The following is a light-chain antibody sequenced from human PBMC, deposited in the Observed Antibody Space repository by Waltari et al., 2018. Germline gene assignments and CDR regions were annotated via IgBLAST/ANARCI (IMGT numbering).Light chain of an antibody. Sequence: QSGLTHSASVSGSPGQSVTIFCAVTSNDVGGYNSVSWYQEHPGQAPRVIIYDVSDRPSGVSDRFSGSKSGNTASLTISGLQAEDEADYYCSSQSSNDVVLFGGGTKLTVL. CDR1: SNDVGGYNS. J-gene: IGLJ2*01. CDR2: DVS. CDR3: SSQSSNDVVL. V-gene: IGLV2-14*01.